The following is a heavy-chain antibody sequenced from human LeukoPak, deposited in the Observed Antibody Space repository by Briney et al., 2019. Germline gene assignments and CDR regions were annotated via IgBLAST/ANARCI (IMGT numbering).Heavy chain of an antibody. V-gene: IGHV4-30-4*07. CDR3: ASSRWRYGSVDY. CDR2: SYYSGST. Sequence: PSPTLSLTCAVSGASISRGGFSWSWIRQPPGKGLDWISHSYYSGSTYYSPSLKSPLTISVDTSKTQFSVRLTAVTAADTAVYYCASSRWRYGSVDYWGQGTLVTVSS. CDR1: GASISRGGFS. D-gene: IGHD3-10*01. J-gene: IGHJ4*02.